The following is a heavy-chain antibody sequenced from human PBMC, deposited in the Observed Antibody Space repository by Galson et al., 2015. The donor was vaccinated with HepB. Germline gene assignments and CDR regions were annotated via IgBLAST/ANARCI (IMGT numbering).Heavy chain of an antibody. CDR1: GFTFSSYS. J-gene: IGHJ6*02. Sequence: SLRLSCAASGFTFSSYSMNWVRQAPGKGLEWVSYISSSSSTIYYADSVKGRFTISRDNAKNSLYLQMNSLRDEDTAVYYCARDRWDYGGNSYYYYGMDVWGQGTTVTVSS. CDR2: ISSSSSTI. CDR3: ARDRWDYGGNSYYYYGMDV. D-gene: IGHD4-23*01. V-gene: IGHV3-48*02.